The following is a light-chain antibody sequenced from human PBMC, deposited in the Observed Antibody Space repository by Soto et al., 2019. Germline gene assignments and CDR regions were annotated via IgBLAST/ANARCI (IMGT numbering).Light chain of an antibody. CDR3: SSYAGSTNIV. Sequence: QSVLTQPPSASGSPGQSVTISCSGTSSDVGVYDYVSWYQQHPGKAPKVLIYGVTKRSSGVPDRFSGSKSGYTAYLTVSGLQAEDEADYYCSSYAGSTNIVFGTGTKLTVL. CDR2: GVT. J-gene: IGLJ1*01. V-gene: IGLV2-8*01. CDR1: SSDVGVYDY.